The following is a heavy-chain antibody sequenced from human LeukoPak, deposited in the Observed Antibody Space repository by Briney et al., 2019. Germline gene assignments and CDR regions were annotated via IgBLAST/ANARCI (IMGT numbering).Heavy chain of an antibody. J-gene: IGHJ4*02. CDR1: GFTFSSYA. CDR3: ATYRQVLLPFES. V-gene: IGHV3-23*01. CDR2: IRGSGGST. Sequence: PGGSLRLSCAASGFTFSSYAMSWVRQAPGKGLEWVSTIRGSGGSTYYADSVRGRFTISRDNSKNTLYLQMNSLRGEDTAVYYCATYRQVLLPFESWGQGTLVTVSS. D-gene: IGHD2-8*02.